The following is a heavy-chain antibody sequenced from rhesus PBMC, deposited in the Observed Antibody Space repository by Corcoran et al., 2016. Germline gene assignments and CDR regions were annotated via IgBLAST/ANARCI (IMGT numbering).Heavy chain of an antibody. CDR1: GYTFTSYY. CDR3: TRSDYSSGWTVFDY. D-gene: IGHD6-31*01. CDR2: ISPYHGNK. J-gene: IGHJ4*01. Sequence: QVQLVQSGSEIKQPGASVKLSCKASGYTFTSYYMHWVRQAPGQGLEGKGLISPYHGNKGYAQNFQGRVNITTDTSTSTGYMELSSLRSEDTAVYYCTRSDYSSGWTVFDYWGQGVLVTVSS. V-gene: IGHV1-180*01.